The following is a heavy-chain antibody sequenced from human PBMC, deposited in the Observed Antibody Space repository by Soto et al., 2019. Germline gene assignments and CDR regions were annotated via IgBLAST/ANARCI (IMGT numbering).Heavy chain of an antibody. Sequence: GGSLRLSCAASGFTFSSYAMSWVRQAPGKGLEWVSAISGSGGSTYYADSVKGRFTISRDNSKNTLYLQMNSLRAENAAVYDCAKGVRWDQARFWYCDLWGRGTLVTVSS. CDR2: ISGSGGST. CDR1: GFTFSSYA. CDR3: AKGVRWDQARFWYCDL. D-gene: IGHD4-17*01. V-gene: IGHV3-23*01. J-gene: IGHJ2*01.